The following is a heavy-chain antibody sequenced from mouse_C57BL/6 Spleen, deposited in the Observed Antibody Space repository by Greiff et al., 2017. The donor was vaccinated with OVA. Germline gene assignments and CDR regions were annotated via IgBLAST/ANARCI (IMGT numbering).Heavy chain of an antibody. CDR2: INPSNGGT. D-gene: IGHD1-1*01. CDR1: CFTFPSYC. J-gene: IGHJ2*01. CDR3: ARGGVITTVVAPFDY. Sequence: QVPLQQPGTDLVKPWASVKLSCTASCFTFPSYCLHCVQPRPCPGLEWIGNINPSNGGTNYNEKFKSKATLTVDKSSSTAYMQLSSLTSEDSAVYYCARGGVITTVVAPFDYWGQGTTLTVSS. V-gene: IGHV1-53*01.